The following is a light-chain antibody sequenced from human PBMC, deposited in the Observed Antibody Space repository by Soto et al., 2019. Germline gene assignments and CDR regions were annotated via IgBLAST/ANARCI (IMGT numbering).Light chain of an antibody. J-gene: IGLJ3*02. CDR1: RSDVGSYNL. Sequence: QSALTPPASVSGSPGQSITISCTGTRSDVGSYNLVSWYQQHPGKAPKLLIYEVSKRPSGVSNRFSGSKSGNTASLTISGLQAEDEADYYCCSYAGSSTQVFGGGTKLTVL. CDR2: EVS. CDR3: CSYAGSSTQV. V-gene: IGLV2-23*02.